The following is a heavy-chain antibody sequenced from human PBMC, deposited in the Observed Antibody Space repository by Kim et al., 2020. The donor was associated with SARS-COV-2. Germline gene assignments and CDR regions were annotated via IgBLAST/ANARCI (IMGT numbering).Heavy chain of an antibody. V-gene: IGHV3-43*01. J-gene: IGHJ6*02. CDR3: AKDGERHDFWSGYYEDV. Sequence: VKGRFTIYRDNSKNSLYLQMNSLRTEDTALYYCAKDGERHDFWSGYYEDVWGQGTTVTVSS. D-gene: IGHD3-3*01.